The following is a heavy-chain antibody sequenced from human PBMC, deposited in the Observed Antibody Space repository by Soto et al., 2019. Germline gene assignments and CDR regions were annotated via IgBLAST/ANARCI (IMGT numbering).Heavy chain of an antibody. CDR1: GGSFSGYY. V-gene: IGHV4-34*01. J-gene: IGHJ4*02. Sequence: SETLSLTCAVYGGSFSGYYWSWIRQPPGKGLEWIGEINHSGSTNYNPSLKSRVTISVDTSKNQFSLKLSSVTAADTAVYYCARGEVDTAILTYYFDYWGQGTLVTVSS. CDR3: ARGEVDTAILTYYFDY. D-gene: IGHD5-18*01. CDR2: INHSGST.